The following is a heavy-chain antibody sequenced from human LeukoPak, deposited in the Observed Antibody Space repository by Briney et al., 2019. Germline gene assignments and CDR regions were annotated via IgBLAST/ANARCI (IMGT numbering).Heavy chain of an antibody. J-gene: IGHJ6*03. CDR3: ASGARPDQLYYYYMDV. D-gene: IGHD4/OR15-4a*01. CDR2: INPSGGST. V-gene: IGHV1-46*01. Sequence: ASVKVSCKASGYTFTSYYMHWVRQAPGQGLEWMGIINPSGGSTSYAQKFQGRVTMTRDMSTSTVYMELSSLRSEDTAVYYCASGARPDQLYYYYMDVWGKGTTVTVSS. CDR1: GYTFTSYY.